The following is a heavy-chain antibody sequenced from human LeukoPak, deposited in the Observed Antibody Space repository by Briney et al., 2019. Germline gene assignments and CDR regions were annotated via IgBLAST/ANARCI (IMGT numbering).Heavy chain of an antibody. Sequence: PSETLSLTCTVSGDSISSGDYYWSWIRQPPGKGLEWIGSIYHSGSTYYNPSLKSRVPISVDTSKNQFSLKLSSVTAADTAVYYCARVRGGSYWGSFDYWGQGTLVTVSS. CDR2: IYHSGST. D-gene: IGHD1-26*01. CDR3: ARVRGGSYWGSFDY. V-gene: IGHV4-38-2*02. CDR1: GDSISSGDYY. J-gene: IGHJ4*02.